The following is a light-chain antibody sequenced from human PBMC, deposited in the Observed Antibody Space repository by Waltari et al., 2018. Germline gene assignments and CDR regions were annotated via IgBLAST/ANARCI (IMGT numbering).Light chain of an antibody. CDR3: QQNYNTPPT. Sequence: DIQMTQSPSSLSASVGDRVTVTCRASQSMSTSLNWYQQKPGKAPKLLIYAASSLQSGVPSRFSGSGSGTDFTLTISSLQPEDFATYYCQQNYNTPPTFGQGTKVEIK. J-gene: IGKJ1*01. CDR2: AAS. CDR1: QSMSTS. V-gene: IGKV1-39*01.